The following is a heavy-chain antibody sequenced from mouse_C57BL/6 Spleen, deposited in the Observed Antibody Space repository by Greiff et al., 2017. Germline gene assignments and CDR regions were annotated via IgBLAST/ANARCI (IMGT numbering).Heavy chain of an antibody. CDR1: GYAFSSYW. CDR3: ARPDDYGSSVWYFDV. V-gene: IGHV1-80*01. D-gene: IGHD1-1*01. J-gene: IGHJ1*03. CDR2: IYPGDGDT. Sequence: QVQLQQSGAELVKPGASVKISCKASGYAFSSYWMNWVKQRPGKGLEWIGQIYPGDGDTTYNGKFKGKATLTADKSSSTAYMQLSSLTSEDSAVYFCARPDDYGSSVWYFDVWGTGTTVTVSS.